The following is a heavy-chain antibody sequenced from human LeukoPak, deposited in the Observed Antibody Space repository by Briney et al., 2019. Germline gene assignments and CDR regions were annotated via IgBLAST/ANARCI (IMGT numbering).Heavy chain of an antibody. CDR1: GFTVSSNY. J-gene: IGHJ3*02. V-gene: IGHV3-53*01. D-gene: IGHD2-15*01. CDR2: IYSGGST. CDR3: ARDKTTPDAFDI. Sequence: GGSLRLSCAASGFTVSSNYMSWVRQAPGKGLERVSVIYSGGSTYYADSVKGRFTISRDNAKNSLYLQMNSLRAEDTAVYYCARDKTTPDAFDIWGQGTMVTVSS.